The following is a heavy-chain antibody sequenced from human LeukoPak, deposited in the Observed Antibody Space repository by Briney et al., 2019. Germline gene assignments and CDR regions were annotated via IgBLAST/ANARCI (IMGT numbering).Heavy chain of an antibody. V-gene: IGHV4-39*01. Sequence: SETLSLTCSVSGGSISSGLYYGSWIRQPPGKGLEWIVSMHCGSTYYNPSLKSRVTISVDTSKNQYSLRLLSVTAADTSVYYCAKNDRGSPADYWGQGTLVTVSS. J-gene: IGHJ4*02. CDR1: GGSISSGLYY. CDR2: MHCGST. D-gene: IGHD1-26*01. CDR3: AKNDRGSPADY.